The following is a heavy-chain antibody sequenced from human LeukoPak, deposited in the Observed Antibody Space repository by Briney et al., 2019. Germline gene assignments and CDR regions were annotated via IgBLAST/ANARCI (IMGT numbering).Heavy chain of an antibody. V-gene: IGHV3-33*06. CDR1: GFTFSSYG. Sequence: PGGSLRLSCAASGFTFSSYGMHWVRQAPGKGLEWVAVIWYDGSNKYFADSVKGRFTISRDNSKNTLYLQMNSLRAEDTAVYYCAKDRGSGSYYNGHGFWGQGTPVTVSS. D-gene: IGHD3-10*01. CDR3: AKDRGSGSYYNGHGF. J-gene: IGHJ4*02. CDR2: IWYDGSNK.